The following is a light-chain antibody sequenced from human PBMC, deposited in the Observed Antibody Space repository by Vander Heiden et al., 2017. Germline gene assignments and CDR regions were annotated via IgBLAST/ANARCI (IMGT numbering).Light chain of an antibody. V-gene: IGLV3-1*01. CDR3: QAWDSSTRVV. CDR2: QDT. Sequence: SYDLTQPPSVSVSPGQTASITCSGDKLGDKYACWYQQKPGQSPVLVIYQDTKRPSGIPERFSGSNSGNTATLTISGTQAMDEADYYCQAWDSSTRVVFGGGTKLTVL. J-gene: IGLJ2*01. CDR1: KLGDKY.